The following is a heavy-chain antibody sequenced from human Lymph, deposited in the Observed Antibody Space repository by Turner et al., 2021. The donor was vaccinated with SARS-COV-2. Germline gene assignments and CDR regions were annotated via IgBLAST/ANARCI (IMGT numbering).Heavy chain of an antibody. D-gene: IGHD6-25*01. CDR2: ISYDGSNK. J-gene: IGHJ4*02. Sequence: QVQLVESGGGVVQPGRSLRLSCAASGFTFSSYAMHWFRQAPGKGLEWVALISYDGSNKYYADSVKGRFTISRDNSKNTLYLQMNSLRAEDTAVYYCARDVGAALDYWGQGTLVTVSS. CDR3: ARDVGAALDY. CDR1: GFTFSSYA. V-gene: IGHV3-30-3*01.